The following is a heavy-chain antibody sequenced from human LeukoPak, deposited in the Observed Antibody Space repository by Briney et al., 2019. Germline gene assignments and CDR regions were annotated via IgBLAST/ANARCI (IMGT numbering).Heavy chain of an antibody. CDR1: GYTFTGYY. CDR3: ASESVVKGADV. Sequence: GASVKVSCKASGYTFTGYYMHWVRQAPGQGLEWTGWINPDTGGTNYAQKFQGRVTMTRDTSISTAHMELSGLRSDDTAVYYCASESVVKGADVWGQGTTVTVSS. CDR2: INPDTGGT. J-gene: IGHJ6*02. V-gene: IGHV1-2*02.